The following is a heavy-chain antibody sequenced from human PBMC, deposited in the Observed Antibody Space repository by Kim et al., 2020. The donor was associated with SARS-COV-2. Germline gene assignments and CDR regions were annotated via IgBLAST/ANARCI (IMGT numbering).Heavy chain of an antibody. CDR3: ARDLGIAAAGTYYYYYGMDV. D-gene: IGHD6-13*01. Sequence: RFTISRDNSKNTLYLQMNILRAEDTAVYYCARDLGIAAAGTYYYYYGMDVWGQGTTVTVSS. J-gene: IGHJ6*02. V-gene: IGHV3-53*01.